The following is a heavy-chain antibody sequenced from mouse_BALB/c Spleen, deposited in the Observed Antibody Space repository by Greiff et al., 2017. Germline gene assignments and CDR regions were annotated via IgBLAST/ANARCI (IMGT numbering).Heavy chain of an antibody. CDR2: ISTYYGDA. CDR1: GYTFTDYA. V-gene: IGHV1S137*01. CDR3: AREDYGNYGGVFAY. J-gene: IGHJ3*01. D-gene: IGHD2-1*01. Sequence: QVQLQQSGAELVRPGVSVKISCKGSGYTFTDYAMHWVKQSHAKSLEWIGVISTYYGDASYNQKFKGKATMTVDKSSSTAYMELARLTSEDSAIYYSAREDYGNYGGVFAYWGQGTLVTVSA.